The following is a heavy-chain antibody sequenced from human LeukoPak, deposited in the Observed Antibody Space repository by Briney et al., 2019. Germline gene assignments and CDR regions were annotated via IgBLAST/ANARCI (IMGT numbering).Heavy chain of an antibody. V-gene: IGHV1-24*01. CDR2: FDPEDGET. Sequence: GASVKVSCKVSGYTLTELSMHWVRQAPGKGLEWMGGFDPEDGETIYAQKFQGRVTMTEDTSTDTAYMELSSLRSEDTAVYYCATVPRALYDYVWGSYRYMPTFDYWGQGTLVTVSS. D-gene: IGHD3-16*02. CDR3: ATVPRALYDYVWGSYRYMPTFDY. J-gene: IGHJ4*02. CDR1: GYTLTELS.